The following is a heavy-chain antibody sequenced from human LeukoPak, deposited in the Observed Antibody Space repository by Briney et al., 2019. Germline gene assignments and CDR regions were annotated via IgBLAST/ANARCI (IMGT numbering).Heavy chain of an antibody. CDR1: GLTFSSHG. Sequence: GGSLRLSCAASGLTFSSHGMSWVRQAPGKGLEWVSGISGSGGGTFYADSVRGRFTISRDNSKNTVYLQMNSLRAEDTAVYYCAKSATTVTSNFDYWGQGTLVTVSP. V-gene: IGHV3-23*01. D-gene: IGHD4-17*01. J-gene: IGHJ4*02. CDR2: ISGSGGGT. CDR3: AKSATTVTSNFDY.